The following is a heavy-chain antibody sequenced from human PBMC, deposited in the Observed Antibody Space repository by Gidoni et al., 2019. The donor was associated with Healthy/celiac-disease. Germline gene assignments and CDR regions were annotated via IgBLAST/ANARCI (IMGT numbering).Heavy chain of an antibody. D-gene: IGHD3-10*01. J-gene: IGHJ4*02. Sequence: EVQLVESGGGLVQPGVSLRPSCSASGFTFSSYAMHWVRQAPGKGLEYVSAISSNGGSTYYADSVKGRFTISRDKSKNTLYLQMSSLRAEDTAVYYCVKDQKAITFIFDYWGQGTLVTVSS. CDR1: GFTFSSYA. V-gene: IGHV3-64D*06. CDR2: ISSNGGST. CDR3: VKDQKAITFIFDY.